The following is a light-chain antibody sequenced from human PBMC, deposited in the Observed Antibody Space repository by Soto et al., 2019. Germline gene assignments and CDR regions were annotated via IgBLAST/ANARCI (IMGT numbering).Light chain of an antibody. J-gene: IGKJ1*01. V-gene: IGKV1-5*03. Sequence: DIQMTQSPSTLSGSVGDRVTITCRASQTISSWLAWYQQKPGKAPNLLIYKASSLESGVPSRFSGDGSGTEFTLTISSLQPDDFATYYCQQYNSYLWTFGQGTKVEIK. CDR1: QTISSW. CDR2: KAS. CDR3: QQYNSYLWT.